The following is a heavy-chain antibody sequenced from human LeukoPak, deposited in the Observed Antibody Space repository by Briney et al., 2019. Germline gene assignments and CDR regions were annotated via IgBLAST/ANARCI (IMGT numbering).Heavy chain of an antibody. V-gene: IGHV3-30-3*01. CDR3: ATDVTMVRGVLDY. D-gene: IGHD3-10*01. CDR1: GFSFSSYA. CDR2: ISYDGDSNNK. J-gene: IGHJ4*02. Sequence: GGSQRLSCAASGFSFSSYAMHWVRQAPGKGLEWVAVISYDGDSNNKYYADSAKGRFTISRDNSKNTLYLQMNSLRSEDTAVYYCATDVTMVRGVLDYWGRGTLVTVSS.